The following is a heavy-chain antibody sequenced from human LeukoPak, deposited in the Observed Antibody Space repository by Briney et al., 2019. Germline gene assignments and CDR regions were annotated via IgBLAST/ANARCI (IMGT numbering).Heavy chain of an antibody. J-gene: IGHJ4*02. CDR3: ARDNYYDSSGYYDY. D-gene: IGHD3-22*01. CDR1: GFTFSSYE. V-gene: IGHV3-48*03. Sequence: GGSLRLSCAASGFTFSSYEMNWVRQAPGKGLEWGSYISSSGSTIYYADSVKGRFTISRDNAKNSLYLQMNSLRAEDTAVYYCARDNYYDSSGYYDYWGQGTLVTVSS. CDR2: ISSSGSTI.